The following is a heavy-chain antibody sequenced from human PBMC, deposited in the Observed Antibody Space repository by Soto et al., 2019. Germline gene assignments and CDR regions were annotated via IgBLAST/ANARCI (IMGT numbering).Heavy chain of an antibody. CDR1: ADSLSRHSAP. D-gene: IGHD4-17*01. V-gene: IGHV6-1*01. Sequence: LTPPPVILADSLSRHSAPWNWIRQPPSRGLEGLGRTYYRSKWYNDYAVSVKSRITINPDTSKNQFSPQLNSVTPEDTAVYYCARDRYGNSYYNYYGRGVWGQGTTVTVSS. CDR3: ARDRYGNSYYNYYGRGV. J-gene: IGHJ6*02. CDR2: TYYRSKWYN.